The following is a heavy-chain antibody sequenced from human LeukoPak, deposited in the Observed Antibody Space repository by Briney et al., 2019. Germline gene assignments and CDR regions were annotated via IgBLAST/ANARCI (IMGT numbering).Heavy chain of an antibody. Sequence: ASGPTLVKPTQTLTLTCTFSGFSLSTSGVGVGWVRQPPGKALQWLALIYGNDDKRYSPSLKNRLTISKDSSTSPVVLTMTNMDPVDTATYYCVPDIPRGEGFQHWGQGTLVTVSS. CDR3: VPDIPRGEGFQH. CDR1: GFSLSTSGVG. V-gene: IGHV2-5*01. J-gene: IGHJ1*01. CDR2: IYGNDDK. D-gene: IGHD2-2*01.